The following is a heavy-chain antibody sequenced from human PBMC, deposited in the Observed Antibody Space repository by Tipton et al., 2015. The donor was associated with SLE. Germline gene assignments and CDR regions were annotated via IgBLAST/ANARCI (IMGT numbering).Heavy chain of an antibody. CDR3: AGDESGYSYGYDY. Sequence: QLVQSGAEMKKPGASVKVSCKASGYTFRSDGINWVRRAPGQGLEWMGRIIPILGIANYAQKFQGRVTITADKSTSTAYMELSSLGAEDTAVYYCAGDESGYSYGYDYWGQGTLVAVSS. J-gene: IGHJ4*02. D-gene: IGHD5-18*01. CDR1: GYTFRSDG. CDR2: IIPILGIA. V-gene: IGHV1-69*09.